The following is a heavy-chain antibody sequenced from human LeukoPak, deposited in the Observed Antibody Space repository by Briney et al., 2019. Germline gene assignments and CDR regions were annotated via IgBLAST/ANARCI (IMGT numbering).Heavy chain of an antibody. J-gene: IGHJ4*02. CDR1: GFTFSSYA. CDR2: ISYDGSNK. D-gene: IGHD5/OR15-5a*01. V-gene: IGHV3-30*04. CDR3: ARDPAIYVLIIWSVDY. Sequence: GGSLRLSCAASGFTFSSYAMRWVRQAPGKGLEWVAVISYDGSNKYYTDSVKGRFTISRDNSKNTLYLQMNSLRAEDTAVYYCARDPAIYVLIIWSVDYWGQGTLVTVSS.